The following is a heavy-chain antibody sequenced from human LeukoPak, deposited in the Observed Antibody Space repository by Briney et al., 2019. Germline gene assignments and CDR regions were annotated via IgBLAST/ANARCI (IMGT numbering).Heavy chain of an antibody. CDR1: GGSISSYY. D-gene: IGHD3-22*01. J-gene: IGHJ4*02. V-gene: IGHV4-59*08. CDR2: IYYSGST. CDR3: ASEAYYYDSSGYYKY. Sequence: SETLSLTCTVSGGSISSYYWSWIRQPPGKGLEWIGYIYYSGSTDYNPSLKSRVTISVDTSKNQFSLQLSSVTAADTAVYYCASEAYYYDSSGYYKYWGQGTLVTVSS.